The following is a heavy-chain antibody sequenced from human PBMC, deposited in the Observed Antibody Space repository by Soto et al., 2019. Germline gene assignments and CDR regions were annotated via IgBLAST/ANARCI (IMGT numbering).Heavy chain of an antibody. CDR1: GFTFSSYA. D-gene: IGHD3-3*01. J-gene: IGHJ6*02. CDR2: ISGSGGST. V-gene: IGHV3-23*01. CDR3: AKGGAYYDFWSGYSPDMDV. Sequence: SLRLSCAASGFTFSSYAMSWVRQAPGKGLEWVSAISGSGGSTYYADSVKGRFTISRDNSKNTLYLQMNSLRAEDTAVYYCAKGGAYYDFWSGYSPDMDVWGQGTTVTVSS.